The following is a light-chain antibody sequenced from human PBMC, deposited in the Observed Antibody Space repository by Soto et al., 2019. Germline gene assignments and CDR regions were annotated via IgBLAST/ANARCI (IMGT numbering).Light chain of an antibody. Sequence: QSVLTQPASVSGSTGQSISISCTGSSSDVGVHNFVSCYQHHPGKAPKVLIYGVTNRPSGVSNRFSGSKSGNTASLTISVLLAEDEADYYCCSYPPAYTWVFGGGTKLTVL. J-gene: IGLJ3*02. CDR2: GVT. CDR1: SSDVGVHNF. CDR3: CSYPPAYTWV. V-gene: IGLV2-14*01.